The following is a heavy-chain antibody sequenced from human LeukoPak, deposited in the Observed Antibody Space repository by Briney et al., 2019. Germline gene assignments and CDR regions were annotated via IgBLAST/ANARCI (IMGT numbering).Heavy chain of an antibody. V-gene: IGHV4-34*01. CDR3: ARAHITMIVVVPYGMDV. J-gene: IGHJ6*02. Sequence: SETLSLTCAVYGGSFSGYYWSWIRQPPGKGLEWIGEINHSGSTNYNPSLKSRVTISVDTSKSQFSLKLSSVTAADTAVYYCARAHITMIVVVPYGMDVWGQGTTVTVSS. CDR2: INHSGST. D-gene: IGHD3-22*01. CDR1: GGSFSGYY.